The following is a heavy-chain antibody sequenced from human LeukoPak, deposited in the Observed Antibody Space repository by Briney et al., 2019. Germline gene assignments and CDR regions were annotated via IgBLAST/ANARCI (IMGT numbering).Heavy chain of an antibody. CDR1: GGSISGYY. CDR2: LYYSGST. D-gene: IGHD6-6*01. V-gene: IGHV4-59*01. CDR3: VRGGRTGQLAGSFRDYYYYMDV. J-gene: IGHJ6*03. Sequence: PSETLSLTCTVSGGSISGYYWSWIRQPPGKGLEWIGYLYYSGSTNYNPSLESRVTISVDTSKNQFSLNLSSVTAADTAVYYCVRGGRTGQLAGSFRDYYYYMDVWGKGTTVTVSS.